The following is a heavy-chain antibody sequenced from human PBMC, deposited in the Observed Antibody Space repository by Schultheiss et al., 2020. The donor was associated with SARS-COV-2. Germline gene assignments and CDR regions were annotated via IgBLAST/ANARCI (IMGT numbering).Heavy chain of an antibody. CDR3: ARALLYSSSWYFDY. Sequence: GGSLRLSCAASGFTFSSYEMNWVRQAPGKGLEWVLYISSSGSTIYYADSVKGRFTISRDNAKNSLYLQMNSLRAEDTAVYYCARALLYSSSWYFDYWGQGTLVTVSS. V-gene: IGHV3-48*03. D-gene: IGHD6-13*01. CDR1: GFTFSSYE. CDR2: ISSSGSTI. J-gene: IGHJ4*02.